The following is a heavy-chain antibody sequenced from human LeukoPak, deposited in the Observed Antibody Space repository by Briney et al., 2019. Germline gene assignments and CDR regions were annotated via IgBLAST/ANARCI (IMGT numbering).Heavy chain of an antibody. D-gene: IGHD3-10*01. CDR3: AAAFGRWSAGTFDY. J-gene: IGHJ4*02. CDR2: IVVGSGNT. Sequence: GASVKVACKASAFTFTTSAVQWVRQARGQRLEWIGWIVVGSGNTNYAQTFQERVTITRDMSTSTAYMELSSLRSEDTAVYYCAAAFGRWSAGTFDYWGQGTLVTVSS. CDR1: AFTFTTSA. V-gene: IGHV1-58*01.